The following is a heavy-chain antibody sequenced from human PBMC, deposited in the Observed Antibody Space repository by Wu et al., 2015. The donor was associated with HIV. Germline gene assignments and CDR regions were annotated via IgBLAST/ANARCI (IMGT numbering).Heavy chain of an antibody. Sequence: QVQLLQSGAEVRKPGASVKVSCKASGYTFTSYDINWVRQAPGQGLEWMGWMNPNSGNTGYAQKFQGRVTMTRSTSIRTAYMEVSSLRSEDTAVYYXARGRHMGSGSLLVVFCTTYG. J-gene: IGHJ6*01. CDR2: MNPNSGNT. V-gene: IGHV1-8*01. CDR1: GYTFTSYD. D-gene: IGHD3-10*01. CDR3: ARGRHMGSGSLLVVFCTTYG.